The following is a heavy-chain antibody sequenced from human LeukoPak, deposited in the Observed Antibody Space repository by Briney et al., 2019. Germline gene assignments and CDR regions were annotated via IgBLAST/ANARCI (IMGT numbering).Heavy chain of an antibody. J-gene: IGHJ4*02. Sequence: GGSLRLSCAASGFSFSTSAMNWVRRAPGKGLEWLGRIKSKSDGGTASYPFPVQGRFTISRDDSRNMLYLQMNSLKIEDTAVYYCTTAYYHYVWGTYRTLTTDYWGQGTLVTVSS. CDR1: GFSFSTSA. D-gene: IGHD3-16*02. CDR3: TTAYYHYVWGTYRTLTTDY. V-gene: IGHV3-15*01. CDR2: IKSKSDGGTA.